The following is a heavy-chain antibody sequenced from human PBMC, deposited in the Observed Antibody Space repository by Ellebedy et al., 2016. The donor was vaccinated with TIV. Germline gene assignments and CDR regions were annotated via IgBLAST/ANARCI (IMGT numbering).Heavy chain of an antibody. CDR2: ISSDAGGT. V-gene: IGHV3-74*01. J-gene: IGHJ4*01. CDR3: ARDSPGDGIDY. Sequence: GGSLRLXXGASGFTFSSYWMHWVRQVPGKGLLWVSHISSDAGGTSYADPVKGRFTISRDNAKNTVYLQMDSLRVEDTAVYFCARDSPGDGIDYWGHGTLVTVSS. CDR1: GFTFSSYW. D-gene: IGHD2-21*01.